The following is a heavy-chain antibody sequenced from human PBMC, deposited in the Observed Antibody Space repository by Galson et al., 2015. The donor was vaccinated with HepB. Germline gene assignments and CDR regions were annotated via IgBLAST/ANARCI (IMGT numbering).Heavy chain of an antibody. Sequence: QSGAEVKKPGESLRISCKVSGYTLTELSMHWVRQAPGKGLEWMGGFDPEDGETIYAQKFQGGVTMTEDTPTDTAYMELSSLRSEDTAVYYCATDDLRLGEPPRNDDAFDIWGQGTMVTVSS. CDR2: FDPEDGET. V-gene: IGHV1-24*01. D-gene: IGHD3-16*01. CDR1: GYTLTELS. J-gene: IGHJ3*02. CDR3: ATDDLRLGEPPRNDDAFDI.